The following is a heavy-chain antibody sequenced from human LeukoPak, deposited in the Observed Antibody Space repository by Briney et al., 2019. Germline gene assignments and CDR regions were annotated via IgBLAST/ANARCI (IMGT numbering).Heavy chain of an antibody. Sequence: GGSLRLSCAASGFTFSSYGMHWVRQAPGKGLEWVAVISYDGSNKYYADSVKGRFTISRDNSKNTLYLQMNSLRAEDTAVYYCAKDVSRSGYDSVFDYWDQGTLVTVSS. CDR3: AKDVSRSGYDSVFDY. CDR2: ISYDGSNK. J-gene: IGHJ4*02. D-gene: IGHD5-12*01. CDR1: GFTFSSYG. V-gene: IGHV3-30*18.